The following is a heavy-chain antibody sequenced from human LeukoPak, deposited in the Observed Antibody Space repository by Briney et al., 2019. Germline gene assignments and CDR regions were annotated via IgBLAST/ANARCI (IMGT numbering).Heavy chain of an antibody. D-gene: IGHD3-10*01. V-gene: IGHV3-53*01. CDR3: ARAPSRFGDLPSDY. CDR2: IYSGGNT. Sequence: PGGSLRLSCAASGFTVSSNYMSWVRQAPGKGLEWVSVIYSGGNTYYADSVKGRFTISRDNSKNTVYLQMNSLRAEDTAVYYCARAPSRFGDLPSDYWGQGTLVTVSS. CDR1: GFTVSSNY. J-gene: IGHJ4*02.